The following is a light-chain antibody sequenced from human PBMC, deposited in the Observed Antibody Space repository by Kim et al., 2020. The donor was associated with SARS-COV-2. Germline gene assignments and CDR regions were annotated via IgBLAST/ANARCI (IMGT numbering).Light chain of an antibody. J-gene: IGKJ1*01. V-gene: IGKV1D-8*02. CDR2: AAS. Sequence: ASTGDRVTISCRISQGISSYLAWYQQKPGKAPELLIYAASTLQSGVPSRFSGSGSGTDFTLTISCLQSEDFATYYCQQYYSFPPTFGQGTKVDIK. CDR1: QGISSY. CDR3: QQYYSFPPT.